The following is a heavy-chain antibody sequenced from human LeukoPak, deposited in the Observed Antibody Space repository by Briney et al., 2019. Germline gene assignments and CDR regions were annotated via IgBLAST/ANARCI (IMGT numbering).Heavy chain of an antibody. CDR2: IYYSGST. D-gene: IGHD3-3*01. CDR3: ARGPTIFGVVIRDNWFDP. J-gene: IGHJ5*02. Sequence: PSQTLSLTCTVSGGSISSGGYYWSWIRQHPGKGLEWIGYIYYSGSTYYNPSLKSRVTISVDTSKNQFSLKLSSVTAADTAVYYCARGPTIFGVVIRDNWFDPWGQGTLVTVSS. V-gene: IGHV4-31*03. CDR1: GGSISSGGYY.